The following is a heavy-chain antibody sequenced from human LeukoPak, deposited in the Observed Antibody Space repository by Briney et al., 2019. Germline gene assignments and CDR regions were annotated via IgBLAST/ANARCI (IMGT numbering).Heavy chain of an antibody. J-gene: IGHJ6*02. D-gene: IGHD7-27*01. CDR2: ISYDGSNK. CDR1: GFTFSSYA. Sequence: GRSLRLSCAASGFTFSSYAMHWVRQAPGKGLEWVAVISYDGSNKYYADSVKGRFTISRDNSKNTLYLQMNSLRAEDTAVYYCARAQAPGDDYYYYGMDLWGQGTTVTVSS. V-gene: IGHV3-30-3*01. CDR3: ARAQAPGDDYYYYGMDL.